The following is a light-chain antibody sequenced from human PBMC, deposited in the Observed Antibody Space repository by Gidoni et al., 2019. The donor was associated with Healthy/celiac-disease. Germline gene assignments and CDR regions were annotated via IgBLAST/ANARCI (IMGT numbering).Light chain of an antibody. CDR3: QQYGSSPPWT. Sequence: EIVLPQSPGTLSLSPGERATLSCRASKSVSSSYLAWYQQKPGQAPRLLIYGASSRATGIPDRFSGSGSGTDFTLTISRLEPEDFAVYYCQQYGSSPPWTFXXXTKVEIK. CDR2: GAS. V-gene: IGKV3-20*01. J-gene: IGKJ1*01. CDR1: KSVSSSY.